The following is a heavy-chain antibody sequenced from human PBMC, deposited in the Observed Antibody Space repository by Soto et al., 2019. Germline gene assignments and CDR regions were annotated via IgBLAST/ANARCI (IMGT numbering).Heavy chain of an antibody. CDR1: GGTFSSYA. D-gene: IGHD3-10*01. Sequence: QVQLVQSGAEVKKPGSSVTVSCKASGGTFSSYAISWVRQAPGQGLEWMGWIIPIFGTANYAQKFQGRVTITADESTSTAYMELSSLRSEDTAVYYCARDQDYYGSGRPPAWFDPWGQGTLVTVSS. CDR3: ARDQDYYGSGRPPAWFDP. CDR2: IIPIFGTA. V-gene: IGHV1-69*01. J-gene: IGHJ5*02.